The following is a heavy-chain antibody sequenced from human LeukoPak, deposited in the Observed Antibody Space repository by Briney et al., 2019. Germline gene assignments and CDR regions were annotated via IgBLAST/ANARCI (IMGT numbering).Heavy chain of an antibody. D-gene: IGHD4-17*01. CDR2: IYHSGST. V-gene: IGHV4-4*02. J-gene: IGHJ6*04. CDR3: ARGASPTVPTQSGYYYYDGMYV. CDR1: GGSISSSNW. Sequence: SGTLSLTCAVSGGSISSSNWWSWVRQPPGKGLEWIGEIYHSGSTNYNPSLKSRVTISVDKSKNQFSLKLSSVTAADTAVYYCARGASPTVPTQSGYYYYDGMYVWGKGTTVTVSS.